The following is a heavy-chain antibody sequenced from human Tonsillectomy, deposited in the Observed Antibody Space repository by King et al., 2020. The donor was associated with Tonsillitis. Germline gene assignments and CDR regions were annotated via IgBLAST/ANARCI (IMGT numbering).Heavy chain of an antibody. D-gene: IGHD3-9*01. J-gene: IGHJ3*02. CDR2: IYHSGST. V-gene: IGHV4-30-2*01. CDR3: ARGHYDILTGHYHDKFDI. Sequence: LQLQESGSGLVKPSQTLSLTCVVSGGSINSGGYSWSWIRQPPGQGLEWIGYIYHSGSTYYNPSLKSRVTISIDTSKNQLSLKLSSVTAADTAVYYCARGHYDILTGHYHDKFDIWGKGTMVTVSS. CDR1: GGSINSGGYS.